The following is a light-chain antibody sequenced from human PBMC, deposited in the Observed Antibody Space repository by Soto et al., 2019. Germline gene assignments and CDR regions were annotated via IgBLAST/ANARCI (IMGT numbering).Light chain of an antibody. Sequence: EIVLTQSPATLSLSPEERATLSCRASQNIGSYLAWYQQKAGQTPRLLIYDAVHWATGIPARFSGSGSGTDFTLTISSLEPEDFAVYYCQQRSNWAPWTFGQGTKVEI. J-gene: IGKJ1*01. CDR2: DAV. CDR1: QNIGSY. CDR3: QQRSNWAPWT. V-gene: IGKV3-11*01.